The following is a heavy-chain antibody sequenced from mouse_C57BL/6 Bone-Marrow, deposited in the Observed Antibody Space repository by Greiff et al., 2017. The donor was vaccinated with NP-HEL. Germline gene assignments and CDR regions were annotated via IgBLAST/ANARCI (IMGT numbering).Heavy chain of an antibody. D-gene: IGHD1-1*01. J-gene: IGHJ3*01. Sequence: VQLQQSGPELVKPGASVKISCKASGYSFTGYYMNWVKQSPEKSLEWIGEINPSTGGTTYNQKFKAKATLTVDKSSSTAYMHLKSLTSEDSAVYYCASALLLPFAYWGQGTLVTVSA. CDR1: GYSFTGYY. CDR3: ASALLLPFAY. CDR2: INPSTGGT. V-gene: IGHV1-42*01.